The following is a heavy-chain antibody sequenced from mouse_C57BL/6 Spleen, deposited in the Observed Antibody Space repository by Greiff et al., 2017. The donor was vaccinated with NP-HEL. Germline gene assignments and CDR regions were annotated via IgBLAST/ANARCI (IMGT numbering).Heavy chain of an antibody. J-gene: IGHJ3*01. CDR1: GFTFTDYY. CDR2: IRNKANGYTT. Sequence: EVMLVESGGGLVQPGGSLSLSCAASGFTFTDYYMSWVRQPPGKALEWLGFIRNKANGYTTEYSASVKGRFTISRDNSQSILYLQMNALRAEDSATYYGARFDYDAAWFAYWGQGTLVTVSA. D-gene: IGHD2-4*01. V-gene: IGHV7-3*01. CDR3: ARFDYDAAWFAY.